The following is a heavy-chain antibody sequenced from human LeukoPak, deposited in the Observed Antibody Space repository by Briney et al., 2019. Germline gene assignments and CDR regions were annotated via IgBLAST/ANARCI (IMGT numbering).Heavy chain of an antibody. D-gene: IGHD2-2*02. CDR2: IYYSGST. V-gene: IGHV4-30-4*01. CDR1: GGSLSRGDYY. J-gene: IGHJ4*02. CDR3: ARDRNGGGDQLLYDYYFDY. Sequence: SETLSLTCTVSGGSLSRGDYYWSWIRQPPGKGLEWIGYIYYSGSTYYNPSLKSRVTISVDTSKNQFSLKLSSVTAADTAVYYCARDRNGGGDQLLYDYYFDYWGQGTLVTVSS.